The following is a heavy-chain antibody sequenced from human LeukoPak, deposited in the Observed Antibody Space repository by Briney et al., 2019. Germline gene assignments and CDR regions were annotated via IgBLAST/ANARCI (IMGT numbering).Heavy chain of an antibody. D-gene: IGHD3-10*01. J-gene: IGHJ3*02. V-gene: IGHV3-23*01. CDR1: GFSLRAYD. CDR2: INGGGDIM. CDR3: AMRDRGYGLDI. Sequence: GGSLRLSCAASGFSLRAYDLIWVRQAPGKGLEWVSIINGGGDIMMYEDSVKGRFTISRDNSKNTLYLQMNSLRVEYTAGFYFAMRDRGYGLDIWGQGTMVTVSS.